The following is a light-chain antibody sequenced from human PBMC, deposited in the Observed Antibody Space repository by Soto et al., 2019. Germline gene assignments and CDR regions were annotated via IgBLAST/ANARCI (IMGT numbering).Light chain of an antibody. V-gene: IGLV2-14*01. CDR1: SRAFGGYNY. CDR3: NSYTSNSTSHVV. J-gene: IGLJ2*01. CDR2: DVI. Sequence: QSALTQPASVSGSPGQSITISCTGTSRAFGGYNYVSWYQQHPGKAPKLMFYDVINRPSGVCNRFSGSKSSNTASPTMSGLQAEDEAEYDCNSYTSNSTSHVVFGGGTKLTVL.